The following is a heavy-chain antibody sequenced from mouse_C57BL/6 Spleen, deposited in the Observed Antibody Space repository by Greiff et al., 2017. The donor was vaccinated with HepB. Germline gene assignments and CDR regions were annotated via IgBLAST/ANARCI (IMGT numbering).Heavy chain of an antibody. CDR1: GYTFTDYN. Sequence: VHVKQSGPELVKPGASVKIPCKASGYTFTDYNIDWVKQSHGKSLEWIGDINPNNGGTIYNQKFKGKATLTVDKSSSTAYMELRSLTSEDTAVYYCARRRNYYGSSYGYFDVWGTGTTVTVSS. CDR3: ARRRNYYGSSYGYFDV. V-gene: IGHV1-18*01. D-gene: IGHD1-1*01. J-gene: IGHJ1*03. CDR2: INPNNGGT.